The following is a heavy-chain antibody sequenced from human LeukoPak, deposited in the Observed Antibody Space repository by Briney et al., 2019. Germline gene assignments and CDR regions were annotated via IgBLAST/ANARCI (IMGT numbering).Heavy chain of an antibody. CDR2: IYTTGST. CDR1: GGSISKYY. Sequence: SETLSLTCTVSGGSISKYYWSWIRQPAGKGLEWIGHIYTTGSTNYNPSLKSRVTMSLDTSKNQFSLKLSSVTAADTAVYFCARTTEGGYTYDYFYYYYMDVWGKGTTVTISS. V-gene: IGHV4-4*07. J-gene: IGHJ6*03. D-gene: IGHD5-18*01. CDR3: ARTTEGGYTYDYFYYYYMDV.